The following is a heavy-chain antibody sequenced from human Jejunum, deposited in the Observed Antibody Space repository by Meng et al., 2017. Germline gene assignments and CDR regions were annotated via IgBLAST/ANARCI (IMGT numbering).Heavy chain of an antibody. Sequence: SETLSLTCTVSGDSIGSRRYYWGWIRQPPGKGLEWVGSIYYSGSTYYKPSLKSRVTISLDTSKNQFSLELTSLTAADTAIYYCVGYCSTISCFEGGDHYWGQGTLVTVSS. V-gene: IGHV4-39*07. CDR2: IYYSGST. CDR3: VGYCSTISCFEGGDHY. D-gene: IGHD2-2*03. J-gene: IGHJ4*02. CDR1: GDSIGSRRYY.